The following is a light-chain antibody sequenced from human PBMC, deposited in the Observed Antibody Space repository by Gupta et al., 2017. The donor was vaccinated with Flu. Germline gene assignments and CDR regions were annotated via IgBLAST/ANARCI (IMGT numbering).Light chain of an antibody. CDR1: QSILYSSNNKNY. CDR3: QQYYGTPYS. J-gene: IGKJ2*03. V-gene: IGKV4-1*01. Sequence: DIVMTQSPDSLAVSLGERATLNCKSSQSILYSSNNKNYLAWYQQKPGRPPKLLIYWASTRESGVPDRFSGSGSGTDFTLTISSLQAEDVAVYYCQQYYGTPYSFGQGTKLEIK. CDR2: WAS.